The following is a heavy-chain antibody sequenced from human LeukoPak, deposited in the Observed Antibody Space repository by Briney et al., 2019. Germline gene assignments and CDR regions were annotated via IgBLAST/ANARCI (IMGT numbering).Heavy chain of an antibody. CDR1: GFTFSSYG. D-gene: IGHD6-13*01. V-gene: IGHV3-33*05. Sequence: GGSLRLSCAASGFTFSSYGMHWVRQAPGKGLEWVAVISYDGSNKYYADSVKGRFTISRDNSKNTLYLQMNSLRAEDTAVYYCARDLMQQLVPYYYYYGMDVWDQGTTVTVSS. CDR2: ISYDGSNK. CDR3: ARDLMQQLVPYYYYYGMDV. J-gene: IGHJ6*02.